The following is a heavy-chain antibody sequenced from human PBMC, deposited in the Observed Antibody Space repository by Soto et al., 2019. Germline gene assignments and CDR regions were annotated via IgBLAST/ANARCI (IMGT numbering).Heavy chain of an antibody. CDR3: ARMEAAAGTWFDP. V-gene: IGHV3-33*01. J-gene: IGHJ5*02. CDR2: IWYDGSNK. Sequence: TGGSLRLSCAASGFTFSSYGMHWVRQAPGKGLEWVEVIWYDGSNKYYSDSVKGRFTISRDKSKNTLYLQMNSLRAEDTAVYYCARMEAAAGTWFDPWGQGTLVTVSS. CDR1: GFTFSSYG. D-gene: IGHD6-13*01.